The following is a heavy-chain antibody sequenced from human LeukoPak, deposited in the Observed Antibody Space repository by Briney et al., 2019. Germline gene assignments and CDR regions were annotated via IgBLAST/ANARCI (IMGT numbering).Heavy chain of an antibody. Sequence: PSETLSLTCDVSAGSITKTNYWAWVRQPPGKGLEWVGEVNLQGSTNNNPSLMGRVAISMDTSENHVFLRLTSVTAADTAVYYCAREGGPYRPLDYSGQGTLVTVS. J-gene: IGHJ4*02. V-gene: IGHV4-4*02. CDR2: VNLQGST. D-gene: IGHD3-16*01. CDR3: AREGGPYRPLDY. CDR1: AGSITKTNY.